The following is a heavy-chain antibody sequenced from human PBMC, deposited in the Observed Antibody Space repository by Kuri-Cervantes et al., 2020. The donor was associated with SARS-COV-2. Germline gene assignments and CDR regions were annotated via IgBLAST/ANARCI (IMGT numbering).Heavy chain of an antibody. Sequence: GESLKISCAASGFTFSSYAMSWVRQAPGKGLEWVSAISGSGGSTYYADSVKGRFTISRDNSKNTLYLQMNGLRAEDTAVYYCARSQYSSSWSWGMDVWGQGNTVNVSS. CDR2: ISGSGGST. CDR3: ARSQYSSSWSWGMDV. J-gene: IGHJ6*02. V-gene: IGHV3-23*01. CDR1: GFTFSSYA. D-gene: IGHD6-13*01.